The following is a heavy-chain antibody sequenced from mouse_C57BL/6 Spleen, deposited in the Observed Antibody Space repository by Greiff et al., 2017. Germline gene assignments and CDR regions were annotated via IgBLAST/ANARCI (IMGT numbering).Heavy chain of an antibody. V-gene: IGHV1-76*01. CDR2: IYPGSGNT. D-gene: IGHD1-1*01. CDR3: AREGSTGGYFDV. J-gene: IGHJ1*03. CDR1: GYTFTDYY. Sequence: QVQLQQSGAELVRPGASVKLSCKASGYTFTDYYINWVKQRPGQGLEWIARIYPGSGNTYYNEKFKGKATLTAEKSSSTAYMQLSSLTSEDSAVYFCAREGSTGGYFDVWGTGTTVTVSS.